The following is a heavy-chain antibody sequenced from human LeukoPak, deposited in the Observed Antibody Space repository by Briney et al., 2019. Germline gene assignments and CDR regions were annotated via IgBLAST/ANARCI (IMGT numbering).Heavy chain of an antibody. Sequence: SVKVSCKASGGTFSSYAISWVRQAPGQGLEWMGRIIPIFGIANYAQKFQGRVTITANKSTSTAYMELSSLRSEDTAVYYCASYYYDSSGYYPTLSYFDYWGQGTLVTVSS. D-gene: IGHD3-22*01. CDR1: GGTFSSYA. CDR2: IIPIFGIA. J-gene: IGHJ4*02. V-gene: IGHV1-69*04. CDR3: ASYYYDSSGYYPTLSYFDY.